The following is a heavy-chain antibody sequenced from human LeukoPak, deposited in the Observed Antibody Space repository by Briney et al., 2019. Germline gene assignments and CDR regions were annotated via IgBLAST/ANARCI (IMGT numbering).Heavy chain of an antibody. CDR1: GFTFSSYA. V-gene: IGHV3-23*01. D-gene: IGHD3-10*01. J-gene: IGHJ4*02. Sequence: PGGSLRLSCAASGFTFSSYAMSWVRQAPGKGLEWVSAVSGSGGSTYYADSVKGRFTISRDNSKNTLYLQMNSLRAEDMAVYYCAREYTMVRGVISYFDYWGQGTLVTVSS. CDR3: AREYTMVRGVISYFDY. CDR2: VSGSGGST.